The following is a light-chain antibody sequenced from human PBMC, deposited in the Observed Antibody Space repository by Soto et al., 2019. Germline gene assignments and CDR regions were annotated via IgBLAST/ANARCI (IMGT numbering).Light chain of an antibody. V-gene: IGLV1-47*01. CDR3: AAWDDSLSGL. CDR2: RNN. Sequence: QSVLTQPPSASGTPGQRVTISCSGSSSNIGSNYVYWYQQLPGTAPKLLIYRNNQRPSGVPDRFSGSKSGTSASLAISGLRSEDEADYYCAAWDDSLSGLFGGGTKLTFL. CDR1: SSNIGSNY. J-gene: IGLJ2*01.